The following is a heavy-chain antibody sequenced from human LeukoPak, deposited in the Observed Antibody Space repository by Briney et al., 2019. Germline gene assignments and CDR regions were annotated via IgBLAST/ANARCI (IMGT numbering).Heavy chain of an antibody. J-gene: IGHJ4*02. CDR3: AKEMGCISTTCYSIPLD. Sequence: GGSLRLSRAASGFTFSNYDMSWVRQAPGKGLEWVSINNPSGRTAYYADSVKGRFTISRDNSKNTLFLQMNSLRADDTAVYYCAKEMGCISTTCYSIPLDWGQGTLVTVSS. V-gene: IGHV3-23*01. CDR2: NNPSGRTA. CDR1: GFTFSNYD. D-gene: IGHD2-2*01.